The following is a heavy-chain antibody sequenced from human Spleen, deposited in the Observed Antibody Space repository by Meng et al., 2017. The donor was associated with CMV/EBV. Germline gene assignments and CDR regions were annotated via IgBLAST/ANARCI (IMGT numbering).Heavy chain of an antibody. CDR2: IYYSGST. V-gene: IGHV4-39*07. J-gene: IGHJ5*02. D-gene: IGHD3-10*01. CDR1: GGPISSSSYY. Sequence: SETLSLTCTVSGGPISSSSYYWGWIRQPPGKGLEWIGSIYYSGSTYYNPSLKSRVTISVDTSKNQFSLKLSSVTAADTAVYYCARDLTMVRGPATTNWFDPWGQGTLVTVSS. CDR3: ARDLTMVRGPATTNWFDP.